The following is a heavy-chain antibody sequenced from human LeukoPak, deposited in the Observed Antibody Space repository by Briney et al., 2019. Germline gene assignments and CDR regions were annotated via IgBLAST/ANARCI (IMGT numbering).Heavy chain of an antibody. J-gene: IGHJ4*02. Sequence: GGSLRLSCAASGFTVSSNYMSWVRQAPGKGLEWVSVIYSGGSTYYADSVKGRFTISRDNSKNTLYLQMNSLRAEDTAVYYCARAAEYCGGDCYSYWGQGTLVTVSS. D-gene: IGHD2-21*02. CDR3: ARAAEYCGGDCYSY. V-gene: IGHV3-53*01. CDR2: IYSGGST. CDR1: GFTVSSNY.